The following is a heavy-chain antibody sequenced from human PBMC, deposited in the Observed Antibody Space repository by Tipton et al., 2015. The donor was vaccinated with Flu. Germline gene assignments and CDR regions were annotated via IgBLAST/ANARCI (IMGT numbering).Heavy chain of an antibody. V-gene: IGHV4-39*07. CDR3: ARGNWNSNYDNWFDP. Sequence: TLSLTCTVSGASVNIENSCWVWIRKSLGRGLEWIGTIYNTGLTNYNPSLKSRVTVSLDMSKNQFSLNVSLVTAADTATYFCARGNWNSNYDNWFDPWGQGTPVTVSS. CDR1: GASVNIENSC. D-gene: IGHD1-1*01. J-gene: IGHJ5*02. CDR2: IYNTGLT.